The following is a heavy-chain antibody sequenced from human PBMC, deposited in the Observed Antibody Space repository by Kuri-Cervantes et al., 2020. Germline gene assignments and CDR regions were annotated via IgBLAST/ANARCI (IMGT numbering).Heavy chain of an antibody. D-gene: IGHD6-13*01. V-gene: IGHV4-34*01. CDR3: ARGRIAAAGTRWFDP. J-gene: IGHJ5*02. Sequence: SETLSLTCAVYGGSFSGYYWSWIRQPPGKGLEWIGEINHSGSTNYNPSLKSRVTISVDTSKNQFSLKLSSVTAADTAVYYCARGRIAAAGTRWFDPWGQGTLVTVSS. CDR2: INHSGST. CDR1: GGSFSGYY.